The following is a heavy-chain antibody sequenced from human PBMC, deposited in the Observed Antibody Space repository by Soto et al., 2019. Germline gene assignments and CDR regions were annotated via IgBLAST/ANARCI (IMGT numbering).Heavy chain of an antibody. CDR3: ARPEWGYDYVWWSYRSGPSDAFDN. Sequence: GGSMRLSCAASRFSFSSYWIGWVRPAPGKVLEWVAKIKEGGSEEYYGDSVKARFTICRDNAKNALYLQMTSLRAEDTAVYDCARPEWGYDYVWWSYRSGPSDAFDNWGQGTMVTVSS. CDR1: RFSFSSYW. V-gene: IGHV3-7*03. CDR2: IKEGGSEE. D-gene: IGHD3-16*02. J-gene: IGHJ3*02.